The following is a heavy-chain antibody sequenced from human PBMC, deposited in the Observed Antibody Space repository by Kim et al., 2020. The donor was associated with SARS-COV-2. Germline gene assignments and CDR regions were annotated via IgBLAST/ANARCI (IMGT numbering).Heavy chain of an antibody. CDR3: SGGYKGGWFGDLDS. Sequence: YGDSVKGRFTISRDNAKNSVFLQMKRLRDEDTAIYYCSGGYKGGWFGDLDSWGQGTPVTVSS. J-gene: IGHJ4*02. V-gene: IGHV3-11*01. D-gene: IGHD3-10*01.